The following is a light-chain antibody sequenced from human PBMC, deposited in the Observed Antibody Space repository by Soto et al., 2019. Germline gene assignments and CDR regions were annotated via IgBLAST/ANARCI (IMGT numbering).Light chain of an antibody. V-gene: IGKV1-39*01. CDR2: GAT. CDR3: QQCHATPLT. CDR1: QAIGNY. J-gene: IGKJ5*01. Sequence: DIQMTQSPSSLSASVEDRVTSXXRESQAIGNYLKWYQQKPGKAPXLLIFGATTLQSGVPSRFSGSGYGTNFTLIISVLQPEDFAIYYCQQCHATPLTFGQGTRLEI.